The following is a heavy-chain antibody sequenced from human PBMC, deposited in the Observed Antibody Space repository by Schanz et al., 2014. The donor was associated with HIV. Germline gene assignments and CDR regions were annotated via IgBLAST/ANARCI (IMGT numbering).Heavy chain of an antibody. CDR2: IWYDGSNK. V-gene: IGHV3-33*01. CDR3: ARSSDYYYGMDV. J-gene: IGHJ6*02. CDR1: RFTFSNYG. Sequence: QVQLVESGGGVVQPGRSLRLSCAAPRFTFSNYGMHWVRQAPGKGLEWVAVIWYDGSNKYYADSVKGRFTISRDNSKNTLYLQMNSLRAEDTAVYYCARSSDYYYGMDVWGQGTTVTVSS.